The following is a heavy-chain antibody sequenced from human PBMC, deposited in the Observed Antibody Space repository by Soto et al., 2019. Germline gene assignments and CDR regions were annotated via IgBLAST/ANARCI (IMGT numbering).Heavy chain of an antibody. J-gene: IGHJ5*02. CDR3: ARTRTTTVTGEVGWFDP. CDR1: GGSISSGDYY. V-gene: IGHV4-30-4*01. D-gene: IGHD4-17*01. CDR2: IYYSGST. Sequence: QVQLQESGPGLVKPSQTLSLTCTVSGGSISSGDYYWSWIRQPPGKGLEWIGYIYYSGSTYYNPSLKSRVTISVDTSKNQFSLKLSSVTAADTAVYYCARTRTTTVTGEVGWFDPWGQGTLVTVSS.